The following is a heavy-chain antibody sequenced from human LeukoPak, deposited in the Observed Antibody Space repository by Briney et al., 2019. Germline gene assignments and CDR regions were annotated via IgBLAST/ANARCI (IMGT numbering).Heavy chain of an antibody. D-gene: IGHD1-14*01. J-gene: IGHJ6*02. Sequence: PSETLSLTCTVSGGSISSGSYYWSWIRQPAGKGLEWIGRIYTSGSTNYNPSLKSRVTISVDTSKNQFSLKLSSVTAADTAVYYCARQPVYYYYGMDVRGQGTTVTVSS. CDR1: GGSISSGSYY. CDR3: ARQPVYYYYGMDV. CDR2: IYTSGST. V-gene: IGHV4-61*02.